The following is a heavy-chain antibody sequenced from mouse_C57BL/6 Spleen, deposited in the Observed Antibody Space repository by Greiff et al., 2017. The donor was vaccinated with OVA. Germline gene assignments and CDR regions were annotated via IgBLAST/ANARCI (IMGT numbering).Heavy chain of an antibody. D-gene: IGHD3-2*02. V-gene: IGHV1-72*01. Sequence: QVQLQQPGAELVKPGASVKLSCKASGYTFTSYWMHWVKQRPGRGLEWIGRIDPNSGGTKYNEKFKSKATLTVDKPSSTAYMQLSSLTSEDSAVYYCAKSGPDSSGGNYFDYWGQGTTLTVSS. CDR1: GYTFTSYW. CDR2: IDPNSGGT. CDR3: AKSGPDSSGGNYFDY. J-gene: IGHJ2*01.